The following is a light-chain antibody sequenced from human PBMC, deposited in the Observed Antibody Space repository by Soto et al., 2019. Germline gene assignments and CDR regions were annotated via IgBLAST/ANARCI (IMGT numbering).Light chain of an antibody. CDR2: DVS. CDR3: TSYITAGTYV. CDR1: SSDVGSYNY. V-gene: IGLV2-14*03. Sequence: QSVLTQPASVSGSPGQSITISCTGTSSDVGSYNYVSWYQQHPGKAPKLMIYDVSNRPSGVSDRFSGSKSGNTASLTISGLQAEDEADYYXTSYITAGTYVFGTGTKVTVL. J-gene: IGLJ1*01.